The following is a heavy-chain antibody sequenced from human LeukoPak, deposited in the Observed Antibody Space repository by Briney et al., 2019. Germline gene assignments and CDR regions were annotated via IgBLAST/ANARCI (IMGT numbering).Heavy chain of an antibody. V-gene: IGHV3-30*02. D-gene: IGHD3-22*01. Sequence: GGSLRLSCAASGLTFSNFPMHGVRQAPGKGLEWVALIQDDGATTNYVDSVRGRFTISRDNSKSTVYLQMNSLKPDDTAVYYCATQSITLVVVISPFDYWGQGTLVTVSS. CDR1: GLTFSNFP. CDR3: ATQSITLVVVISPFDY. J-gene: IGHJ4*02. CDR2: IQDDGATT.